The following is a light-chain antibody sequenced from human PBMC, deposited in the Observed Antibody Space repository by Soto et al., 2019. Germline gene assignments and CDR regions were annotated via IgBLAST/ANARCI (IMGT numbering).Light chain of an antibody. V-gene: IGLV7-43*01. CDR1: TGGATSGYY. Sequence: QAVVTQEPSLTVSPGGTVTLTCASSTGGATSGYYPNWFQKKPGQAPRALIYSTTNKYSWTPARFSGSLLGDKAALTLSGVQPEDEAEYYCLLFFGGVWVFGGGTKLTVL. J-gene: IGLJ3*02. CDR2: STT. CDR3: LLFFGGVWV.